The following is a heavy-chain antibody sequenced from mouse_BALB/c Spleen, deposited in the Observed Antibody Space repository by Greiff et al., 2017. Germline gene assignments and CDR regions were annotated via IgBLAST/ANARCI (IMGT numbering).Heavy chain of an antibody. V-gene: IGHV1-80*01. Sequence: QVQLKQSGAELVRPGSSVKISCKASGYAFSSYWMNWVKQRPGQGLEWIGQIYPGDGDTNYNGKFKGKATLTADKSSSTAYMQLSSLTSEDSAVYFCARSYYYGSRYFDVWGAGTTVTVSS. D-gene: IGHD1-1*01. CDR2: IYPGDGDT. J-gene: IGHJ1*01. CDR3: ARSYYYGSRYFDV. CDR1: GYAFSSYW.